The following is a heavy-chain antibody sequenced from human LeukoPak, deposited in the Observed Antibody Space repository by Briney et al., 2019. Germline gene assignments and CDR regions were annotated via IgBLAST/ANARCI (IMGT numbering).Heavy chain of an antibody. CDR1: GFTFSSYS. J-gene: IGHJ6*02. CDR3: ARALASARGVYYYYYGMDV. D-gene: IGHD6-6*01. Sequence: GGSLRLSCAASGFTFSSYSMNWVRQAPGKGLEWVSSISSSSSYIYYADSVKGRFTISRDNAKNSLYLQMNSLRAEDTAVYYCARALASARGVYYYYYGMDVWGQGTTVTVSS. V-gene: IGHV3-21*01. CDR2: ISSSSSYI.